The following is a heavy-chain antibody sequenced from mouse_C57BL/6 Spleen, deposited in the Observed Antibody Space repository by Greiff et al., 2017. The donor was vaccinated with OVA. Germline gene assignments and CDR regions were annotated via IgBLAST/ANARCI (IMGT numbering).Heavy chain of an antibody. CDR1: GFTFSSYA. D-gene: IGHD2-2*01. J-gene: IGHJ3*01. Sequence: EVKLQESGGGLVKPGGSLKLSCAASGFTFSSYAMSWVRQTPEKRLEWVATISDGGSYTYYPDNVKGRFTISRDNAKNNLYLQMSHLKSEDTAMYYCAREGGYGYDVRFAYWGQGTLVTVSA. CDR3: AREGGYGYDVRFAY. CDR2: ISDGGSYT. V-gene: IGHV5-4*01.